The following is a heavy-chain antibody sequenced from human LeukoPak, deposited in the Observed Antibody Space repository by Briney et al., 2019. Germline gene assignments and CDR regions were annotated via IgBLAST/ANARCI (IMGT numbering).Heavy chain of an antibody. D-gene: IGHD2-21*01. CDR3: ARVPYSSAFDI. V-gene: IGHV3-30*04. CDR2: ISYDGRNK. J-gene: IGHJ3*02. Sequence: GGSLRLSCAASGFTFSSYAMHCVRQAPGKGLEWVAVISYDGRNKYYADSVRGGFTISRDSSRNSLYWKLTRWRAEDPAVNYCARVPYSSAFDIWGQGTMVTVSS. CDR1: GFTFSSYA.